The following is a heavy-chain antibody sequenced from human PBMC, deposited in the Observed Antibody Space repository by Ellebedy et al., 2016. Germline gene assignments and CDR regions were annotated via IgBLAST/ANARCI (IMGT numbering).Heavy chain of an antibody. CDR1: GGSISSSSYY. Sequence: SETLSLTXTVSGGSISSSSYYWGWIRQPPGKGLEWIGSIYYSGSTYYNPSLKSRVTISVDTSKNQFSLKLSSVTAADTAVYYCARAPYCGGDCLRLGDAFDIWGQGTMVTVSS. V-gene: IGHV4-39*07. CDR3: ARAPYCGGDCLRLGDAFDI. CDR2: IYYSGST. J-gene: IGHJ3*02. D-gene: IGHD2-21*02.